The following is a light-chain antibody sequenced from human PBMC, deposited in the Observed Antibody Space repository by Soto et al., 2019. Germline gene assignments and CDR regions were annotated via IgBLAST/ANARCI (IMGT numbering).Light chain of an antibody. Sequence: EIVLTQSPGTLSLSPGERATLSCRASQSVGPNLVWYQQRFGQSPRLLIYHVSTRATGVPARFSGSGSETEFTLTISSLQPEDFAIYYCHRYNNWPSWTFGQGTKVDI. CDR1: QSVGPN. CDR2: HVS. J-gene: IGKJ1*01. V-gene: IGKV3-15*01. CDR3: HRYNNWPSWT.